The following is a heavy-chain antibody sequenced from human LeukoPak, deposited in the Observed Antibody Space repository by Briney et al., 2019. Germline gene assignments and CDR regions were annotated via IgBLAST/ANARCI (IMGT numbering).Heavy chain of an antibody. CDR3: ARDSRRGSGGSWSY. J-gene: IGHJ4*02. V-gene: IGHV3-21*01. CDR1: GFTFSSYS. D-gene: IGHD2-15*01. CDR2: ISSSSSYI. Sequence: GGSLRLSCAASGFTFSSYSMNWVRKAPGQGLEWVSSISSSSSYIYYADSVKGRFTISRDNAKTSLYLQMNGLRAEDTAVYYCARDSRRGSGGSWSYWGQGTLVTVSS.